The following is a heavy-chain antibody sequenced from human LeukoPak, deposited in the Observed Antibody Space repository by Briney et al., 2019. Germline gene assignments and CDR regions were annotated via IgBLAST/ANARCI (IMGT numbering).Heavy chain of an antibody. CDR3: ARVAENYDILTGYPTGHYYGMDV. CDR1: GFTFSSYS. V-gene: IGHV3-21*01. CDR2: ISSSSSYI. D-gene: IGHD3-9*01. Sequence: GGSLRLSCAASGFTFSSYSMNWVRQAPGKGLEWVSSISSSSSYIYYADSVKGRFTISRDDAKNSLYLQMNSLRAEDTAVYYCARVAENYDILTGYPTGHYYGMDVWGQGTTVTVSS. J-gene: IGHJ6*02.